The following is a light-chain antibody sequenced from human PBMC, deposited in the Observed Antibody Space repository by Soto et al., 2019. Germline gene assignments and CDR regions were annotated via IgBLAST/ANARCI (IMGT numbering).Light chain of an antibody. CDR1: QRVTNSS. CDR2: GAS. J-gene: IGKJ2*01. CDR3: RQCGSSPYT. V-gene: IGKV3-20*01. Sequence: EIVLTQSPATLSLSPGERATLSCMASQRVTNSSLAWYQRNPGQAPRLLIYGASSRATGIPDRFSGSGSGTDVTLPISRLEPEDFGVYYCRQCGSSPYTFGQGTKLEIK.